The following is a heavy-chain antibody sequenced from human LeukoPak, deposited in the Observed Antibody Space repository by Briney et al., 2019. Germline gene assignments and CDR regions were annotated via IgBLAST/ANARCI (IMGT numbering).Heavy chain of an antibody. CDR1: GYTFTSYD. CDR3: ARVGRIVVVPAAYGEPDYFDY. D-gene: IGHD2-2*01. V-gene: IGHV1-8*01. J-gene: IGHJ4*02. CDR2: MNPNSGNT. Sequence: ASVTVSCKASGYTFTSYDINWVRQATGQGLEWMGWMNPNSGNTGYAQKFQGRVTMTRNTSISTAYMELSSLRSEDTAVYYCARVGRIVVVPAAYGEPDYFDYWGQGTLVTVSS.